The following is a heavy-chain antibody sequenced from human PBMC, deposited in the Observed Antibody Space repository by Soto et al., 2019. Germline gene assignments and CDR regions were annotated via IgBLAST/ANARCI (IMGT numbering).Heavy chain of an antibody. CDR3: ARSYYGSGSYVKYFDY. D-gene: IGHD3-10*01. J-gene: IGHJ4*02. V-gene: IGHV1-18*01. CDR2: IRPYKGDT. Sequence: GASVKVSCKASGFTFVTYGISWVRQAPGQGLEWMGWIRPYKGDTNYAQKFQGRVTMTTDTSTNTAYMELRSLRSDDTAVYYCARSYYGSGSYVKYFDYWGQGILVTVSS. CDR1: GFTFVTYG.